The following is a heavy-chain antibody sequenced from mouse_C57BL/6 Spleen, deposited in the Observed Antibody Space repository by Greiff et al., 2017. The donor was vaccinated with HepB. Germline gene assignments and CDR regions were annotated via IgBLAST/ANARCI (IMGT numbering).Heavy chain of an antibody. Sequence: QVQLQQPGAELVKPGASVKLSCKASGYTFTSYWMHWVKQRPGRGLEWIGRIDPNSGGTKYNEKFKSKATLTGDKPSSTAYMQLSSLTSEDSAVYYCARSYSNSVRYAMDYWGQGTSVTVSS. D-gene: IGHD2-5*01. CDR3: ARSYSNSVRYAMDY. J-gene: IGHJ4*01. V-gene: IGHV1-72*01. CDR1: GYTFTSYW. CDR2: IDPNSGGT.